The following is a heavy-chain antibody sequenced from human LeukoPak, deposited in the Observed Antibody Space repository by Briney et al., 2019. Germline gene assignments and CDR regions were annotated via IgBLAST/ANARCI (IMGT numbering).Heavy chain of an antibody. CDR2: IYSGGST. CDR1: GFTVSSNY. Sequence: GGSLRLSCAASGFTVSSNYMSWVRQAPGKGLEWVSVIYSGGSTYYADSVKGRFTISRDNSKNTLYLQMNSLRAEDTAVYYCAKEWQQLVPDYWGQGTLVTVSS. V-gene: IGHV3-53*01. D-gene: IGHD6-13*01. J-gene: IGHJ4*02. CDR3: AKEWQQLVPDY.